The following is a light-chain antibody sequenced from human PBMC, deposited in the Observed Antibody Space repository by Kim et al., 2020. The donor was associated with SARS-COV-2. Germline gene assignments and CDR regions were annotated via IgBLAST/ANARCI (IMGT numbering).Light chain of an antibody. CDR3: QQYNNWPLPCT. V-gene: IGKV3-15*01. CDR2: GTS. CDR1: QSFGSN. J-gene: IGKJ2*02. Sequence: YTGERAPLPGRASQSFGSNLAWYQQKPGQAPRLLIYGTSTRATGIPARFSGSGSGTEFTLTISSLQSDDFAVYYCQQYNNWPLPCTFGQGTKLEI.